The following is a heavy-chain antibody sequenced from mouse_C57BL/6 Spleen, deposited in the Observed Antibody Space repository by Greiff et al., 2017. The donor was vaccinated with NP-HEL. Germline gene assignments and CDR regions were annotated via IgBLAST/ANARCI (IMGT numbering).Heavy chain of an antibody. CDR1: GYTFTSYW. J-gene: IGHJ2*01. CDR3: ALIGDYFDY. Sequence: VQLQQPGAELVRPGTSVKLSCKASGYTFTSYWMHWVKQRPGQGLEWIGVIDPSDSYTNYNQKFKGKATLTVDTSSSTAYMQLSSLTSEDSAVYYCALIGDYFDYWGKGTTLTVSS. V-gene: IGHV1-59*01. CDR2: IDPSDSYT. D-gene: IGHD2-14*01.